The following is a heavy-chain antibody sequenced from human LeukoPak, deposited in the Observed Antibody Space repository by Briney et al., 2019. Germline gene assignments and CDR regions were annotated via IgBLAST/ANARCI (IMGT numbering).Heavy chain of an antibody. J-gene: IGHJ4*02. CDR3: ARGRRGGRGYYYDISGFYY. D-gene: IGHD3-22*01. CDR1: GGSIGSYS. CDR2: IYYSGST. V-gene: IGHV4-59*12. Sequence: PSETLSLTCTVSGGSIGSYSWSWIRQPPGKGLEWIGNIYYSGSTNYNPSLKSRVTISVDTSKNQFSLKLSSVTAADTAVYYCARGRRGGRGYYYDISGFYYWGQGTVVTVSS.